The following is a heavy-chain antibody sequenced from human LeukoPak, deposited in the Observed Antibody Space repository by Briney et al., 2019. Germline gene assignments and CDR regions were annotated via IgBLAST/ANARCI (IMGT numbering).Heavy chain of an antibody. D-gene: IGHD5-18*01. J-gene: IGHJ4*02. Sequence: GGSLRLSCAASGFTLSDYYMNWVRQAPGKGLEWVSYISSSATISYADSVKGRFTISRDNAKNSLYLQMNSLRAEDTAVYYCARAYNYGPFDYWGQGILVTVSS. CDR3: ARAYNYGPFDY. V-gene: IGHV3-69-1*01. CDR1: GFTLSDYY. CDR2: ISSSATI.